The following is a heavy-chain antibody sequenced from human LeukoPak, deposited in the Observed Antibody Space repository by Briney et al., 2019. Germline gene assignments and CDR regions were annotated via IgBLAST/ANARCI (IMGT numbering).Heavy chain of an antibody. D-gene: IGHD5-18*01. CDR1: GGSFSGYY. CDR3: ARVGYGYNYYYGMDV. V-gene: IGHV4-34*01. J-gene: IGHJ6*02. Sequence: PSETLSLTCAVYGGSFSGYYWSWIRQPPGKGLEWIGEINHSGSTNYNPSLKSRVTISVDTSKNQFSLKLSSVTAADTAVYYCARVGYGYNYYYGMDVWGQGTTVTVSS. CDR2: INHSGST.